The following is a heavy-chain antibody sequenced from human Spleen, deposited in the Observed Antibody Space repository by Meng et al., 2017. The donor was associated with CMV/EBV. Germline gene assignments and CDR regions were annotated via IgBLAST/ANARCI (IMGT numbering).Heavy chain of an antibody. J-gene: IGHJ6*02. V-gene: IGHV1-69*05. D-gene: IGHD6-6*01. CDR3: ARATKRIAAHVYYYGMDV. Sequence: SVKVSCKASGGTFSSYAISWVRQAPGQGLKWMGGIIPIFGTANYAQKFQGRVTITTDESTSTAYMELSSLRSEDTAVYYCARATKRIAAHVYYYGMDVWGQGTTVTVSS. CDR2: IIPIFGTA. CDR1: GGTFSSYA.